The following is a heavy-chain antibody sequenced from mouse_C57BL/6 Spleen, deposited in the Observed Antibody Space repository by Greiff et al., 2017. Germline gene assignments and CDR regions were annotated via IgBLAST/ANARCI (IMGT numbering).Heavy chain of an antibody. CDR2: MDPENGDT. CDR1: GFNIKDDY. V-gene: IGHV14-4*01. Sequence: VQLQQSGAELVRPGASVKLSCTASGFNIKDDYMHWVKQRPEQGLEWIGWMDPENGDTEYASKFQGKATITADTSSNTAYLQLSSLTSEDTAVYYCTIGGSHYFDYWGQGTTLTVSS. CDR3: TIGGSHYFDY. D-gene: IGHD1-1*01. J-gene: IGHJ2*01.